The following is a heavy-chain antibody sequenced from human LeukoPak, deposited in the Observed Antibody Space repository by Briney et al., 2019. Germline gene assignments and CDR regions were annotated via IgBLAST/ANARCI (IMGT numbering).Heavy chain of an antibody. Sequence: GASVKVSCKASGYTFTSYGISWVRQAPGQGLEWMGWISAYNGNTNYAQKLQGRVTMTTDTSTSTACMELRSLRSDDTAVYYCAREIQKPQYQLLRWAYYYYGMDVWGQGTTVTVSS. CDR2: ISAYNGNT. D-gene: IGHD2-2*01. V-gene: IGHV1-18*01. CDR1: GYTFTSYG. J-gene: IGHJ6*02. CDR3: AREIQKPQYQLLRWAYYYYGMDV.